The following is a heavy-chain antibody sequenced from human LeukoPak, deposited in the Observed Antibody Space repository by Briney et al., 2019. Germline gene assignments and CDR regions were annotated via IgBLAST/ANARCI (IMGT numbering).Heavy chain of an antibody. D-gene: IGHD6-19*01. V-gene: IGHV1-2*02. Sequence: GASVKVSCKASGYTFTGYYMHWVRQAPGQGREWMGWINPNSGGTNYAQKFQGRVTMTRDTSISTAYMELSRLRSDDTAVYYCARARSLNGQWLVPLDYWGQGTLVTVSS. CDR1: GYTFTGYY. J-gene: IGHJ4*02. CDR3: ARARSLNGQWLVPLDY. CDR2: INPNSGGT.